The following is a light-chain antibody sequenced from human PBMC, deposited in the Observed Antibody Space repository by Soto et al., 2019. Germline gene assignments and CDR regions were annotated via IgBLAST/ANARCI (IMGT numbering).Light chain of an antibody. CDR1: QTIHTN. CDR2: GAS. J-gene: IGKJ1*01. V-gene: IGKV3-15*01. Sequence: ETVMTQSPATLSVSPGDRVTLSCRASQTIHTNLAWFQQKPGQAPKLLIYGASTRDTGVPARFTGSRSGTEFTLTISSLQSEDFAVYFCQQYNNWPPWTFGQGTKVEI. CDR3: QQYNNWPPWT.